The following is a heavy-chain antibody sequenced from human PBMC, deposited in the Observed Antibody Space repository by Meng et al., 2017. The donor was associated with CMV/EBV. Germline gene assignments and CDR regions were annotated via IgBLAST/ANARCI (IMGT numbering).Heavy chain of an antibody. CDR3: ARTSPHGNSDY. V-gene: IGHV4-59*01. Sequence: GSLRLSCTVSGGSISTYYWSWMRQPPGKGLEWIGHIYYSESAKYNPSLKSRVTISVDTSKNQFSLKLRSVTAADTAVYYCARTSPHGNSDYWGQGTTVTVSS. J-gene: IGHJ4*03. D-gene: IGHD5-24*01. CDR1: GGSISTYY. CDR2: IYYSESA.